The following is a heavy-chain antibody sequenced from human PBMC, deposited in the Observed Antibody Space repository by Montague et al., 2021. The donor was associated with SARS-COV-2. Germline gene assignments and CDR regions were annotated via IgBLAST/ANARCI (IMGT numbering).Heavy chain of an antibody. CDR3: ARATYYYDSSGYYPAY. CDR2: NT. J-gene: IGHJ4*02. D-gene: IGHD3-22*01. Sequence: NTGYAQKFQGRVTMTRNTSISTAYLELSSLRSEDTAVYYCARATYYYDSSGYYPAYWGQGTLVTVSS. V-gene: IGHV1-8*01.